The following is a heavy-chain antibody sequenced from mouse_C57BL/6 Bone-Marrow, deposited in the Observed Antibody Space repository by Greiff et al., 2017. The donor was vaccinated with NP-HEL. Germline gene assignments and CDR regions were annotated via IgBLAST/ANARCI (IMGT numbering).Heavy chain of an antibody. CDR1: GYTFPDYY. J-gene: IGHJ2*01. D-gene: IGHD2-12*01. V-gene: IGHV1-19*01. CDR3: ARAYYRGLPYFDY. CDR2: INPYNGGT. Sequence: EVQLQQSGPVLVKPGASVKMSCKASGYTFPDYYMNWVKQSHGKSLEWIGVINPYNGGTSYNQKFKGKATLTVDKSSSTAYMELNSLTSEDSAVYYCARAYYRGLPYFDYWGQGTTLTVSS.